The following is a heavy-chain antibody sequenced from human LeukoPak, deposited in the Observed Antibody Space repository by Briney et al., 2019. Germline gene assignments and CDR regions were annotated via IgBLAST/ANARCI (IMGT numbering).Heavy chain of an antibody. V-gene: IGHV3-33*01. CDR3: ARVDGSGYKPMDY. CDR1: GFTFSSYG. CDR2: IWFDGSNK. J-gene: IGHJ4*02. D-gene: IGHD3-22*01. Sequence: GGSLRLSCVASGFTFSSYGMHRVRQAPGKGLEWVAIIWFDGSNKDYADSVKGRFTISRDNSKKTLYLQMNSLRVEDTAVYYCARVDGSGYKPMDYWGEGTLVTVSS.